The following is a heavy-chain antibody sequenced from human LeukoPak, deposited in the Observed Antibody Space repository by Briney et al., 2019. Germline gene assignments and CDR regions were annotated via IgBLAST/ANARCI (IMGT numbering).Heavy chain of an antibody. Sequence: ASVKVSCEASGYTFTSYGIRWVRQAPGQGLAWMGWISAYNGNTNYAQKLQGRVTMTTDTSTSTAYMELRSLRSDDTAVYYCAREQTDYSNYESPYYYYYYGMDVWGQGTTVTVSS. V-gene: IGHV1-18*01. D-gene: IGHD4-11*01. CDR2: ISAYNGNT. J-gene: IGHJ6*02. CDR3: AREQTDYSNYESPYYYYYYGMDV. CDR1: GYTFTSYG.